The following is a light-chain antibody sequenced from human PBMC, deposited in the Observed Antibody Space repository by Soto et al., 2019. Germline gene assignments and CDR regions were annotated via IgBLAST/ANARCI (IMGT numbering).Light chain of an antibody. CDR2: EVS. V-gene: IGLV2-14*01. CDR3: SSYTSSRTDVV. CDR1: SSDVGGYNY. Sequence: QSVLTQPASVSGSPGQSITISCTGTSSDVGGYNYVSWYQQHPGKAPKLMIYEVSNRPSGVSNRFSGSKSGNTASLTISGLQTEDEADYYCSSYTSSRTDVVFGGGTKVTVL. J-gene: IGLJ2*01.